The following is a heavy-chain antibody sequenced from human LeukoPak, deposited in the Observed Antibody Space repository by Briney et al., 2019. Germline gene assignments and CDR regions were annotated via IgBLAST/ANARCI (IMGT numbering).Heavy chain of an antibody. CDR3: ARSDGYGLVGI. V-gene: IGHV4-34*01. D-gene: IGHD3-10*01. Sequence: PSETLSLTCAVNGESLSGYYWGWIRQPPGKTLEWIGSIYSSGSTYYNPSLKSRVIIIIDTPKNHFSLTLSSVTAADTAVYYCARSDGYGLVGIWGQGTMVTVSS. CDR2: IYSSGST. J-gene: IGHJ3*02. CDR1: GESLSGYY.